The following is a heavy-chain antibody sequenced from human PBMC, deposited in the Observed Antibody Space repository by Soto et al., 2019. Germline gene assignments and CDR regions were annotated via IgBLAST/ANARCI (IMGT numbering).Heavy chain of an antibody. V-gene: IGHV3-48*03. CDR1: GFTFSSYE. CDR3: VRFLRLDF. J-gene: IGHJ4*02. CDR2: ISRSGSTI. Sequence: EVQLVESGGGLVQPGGSLRLSCVASGFTFSSYEMNWVRQAPGKGLEWVSHISRSGSTIYYADSVKGRFTISRDNAKNSLYLQLNSLRDEDAAGYYCVRFLRLDFWGQGTLVTVSS.